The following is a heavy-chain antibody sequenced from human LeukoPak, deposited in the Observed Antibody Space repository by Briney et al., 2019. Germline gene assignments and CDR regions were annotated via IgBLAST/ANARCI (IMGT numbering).Heavy chain of an antibody. Sequence: PGGSLRLSCAASGFTFSSYWMSWVRQAPGKGLEWVANIKQDGSEKYYVDSVKGRFTISRDNAKNSLYLQMNSLRAEDTAVYYCARLTTYSRDGMDVWGQGTTVTVSS. CDR3: ARLTTYSRDGMDV. CDR1: GFTFSSYW. D-gene: IGHD6-13*01. V-gene: IGHV3-7*01. J-gene: IGHJ6*02. CDR2: IKQDGSEK.